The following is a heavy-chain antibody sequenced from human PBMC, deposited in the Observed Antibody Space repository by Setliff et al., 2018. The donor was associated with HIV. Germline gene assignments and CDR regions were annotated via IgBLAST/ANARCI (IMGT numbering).Heavy chain of an antibody. CDR1: GSTSISYG. CDR2: ISTYNGNT. V-gene: IGHV1-18*01. J-gene: IGHJ5*02. CDR3: ARVVEASWFDT. Sequence: ASVKVSCKASGSTSISYGVSWVRQAPGQGLEWIGWISTYNGNTHYAQKVQGRITMTTDTSTTTSYMELRSLRSDDTAVYYCARVVEASWFDTWGQGTLVTVS.